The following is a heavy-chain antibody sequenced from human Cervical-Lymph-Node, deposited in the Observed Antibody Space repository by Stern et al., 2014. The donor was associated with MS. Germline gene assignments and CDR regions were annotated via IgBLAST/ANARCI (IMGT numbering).Heavy chain of an antibody. J-gene: IGHJ4*02. CDR1: GYLFDDYW. Sequence: EDQLVESGAEVKKPGESLKISCEASGYLFDDYWIGWVRQMSGRGLELVAIIFPRDSNTRYSPSVQGQVTISADKSLSTASLQWRSLKASDPAMYYCARSPATPSGYDRFDYWGQGALVTVSS. CDR2: IFPRDSNT. D-gene: IGHD5-12*01. CDR3: ARSPATPSGYDRFDY. V-gene: IGHV5-51*03.